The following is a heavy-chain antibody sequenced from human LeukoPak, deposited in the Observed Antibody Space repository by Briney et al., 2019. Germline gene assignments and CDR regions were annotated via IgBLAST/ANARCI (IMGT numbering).Heavy chain of an antibody. CDR2: IIPISGTA. J-gene: IGHJ4*02. CDR1: VGTFSSYA. D-gene: IGHD4-17*01. V-gene: IGHV1-69*13. Sequence: SVKVSCKASVGTFSSYAINWVRQAPGQGLELMGGIIPISGTANYAQKFQGRVTITADESTSTAYMELSSLRSEDTAVYYCAREGGTVTTSFYFDYWGQGALVTVSS. CDR3: AREGGTVTTSFYFDY.